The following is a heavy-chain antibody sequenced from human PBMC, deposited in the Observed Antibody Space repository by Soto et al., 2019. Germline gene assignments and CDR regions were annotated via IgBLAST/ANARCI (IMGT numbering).Heavy chain of an antibody. Sequence: QVQLVQSGAEVKKPGASVKVSCKASGYTFTSYAMPWVRQSPGQRLEWMGWINAGNGNTKYSTKFQVRVTITRAESVSTAYMEVSRLTSADTAASYCSSSIRVWTDYWGQGTLVTVS. CDR2: INAGNGNT. V-gene: IGHV1-3*01. J-gene: IGHJ4*02. D-gene: IGHD1-20*01. CDR1: GYTFTSYA. CDR3: SSSIRVWTDY.